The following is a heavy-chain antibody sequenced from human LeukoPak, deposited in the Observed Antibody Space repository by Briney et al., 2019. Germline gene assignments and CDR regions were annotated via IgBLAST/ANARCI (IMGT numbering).Heavy chain of an antibody. CDR3: AKDATGALDH. D-gene: IGHD1-1*01. CDR1: GFTFSTYG. Sequence: GRSLRLSCAASGFTFSTYGMHWLRQAPGKGLEWVADIYPDGRNEYYADSVKGRFTISRDNSENTLYLQMNSLRAEDTAVYYCAKDATGALDHWGQGTLVTVSP. V-gene: IGHV3-33*06. CDR2: IYPDGRNE. J-gene: IGHJ4*02.